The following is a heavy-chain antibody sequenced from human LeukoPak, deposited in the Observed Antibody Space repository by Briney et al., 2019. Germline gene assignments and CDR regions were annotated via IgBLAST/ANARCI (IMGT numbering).Heavy chain of an antibody. J-gene: IGHJ6*03. CDR2: ISAYNGNT. CDR3: ARVIMTDYYMDV. V-gene: IGHV1-18*01. D-gene: IGHD2-8*01. CDR1: GYTFTSYG. Sequence: ASVKVSCKASGYTFTSYGISWVRQAPGQGLEWMGWISAYNGNTNYAQKFQGRVTMTRDTSISTAYMELSRLRSDDTAVYYCARVIMTDYYMDVWGKGTTVTVSS.